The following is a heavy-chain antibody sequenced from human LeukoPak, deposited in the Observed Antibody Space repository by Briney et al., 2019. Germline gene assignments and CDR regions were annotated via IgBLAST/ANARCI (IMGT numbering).Heavy chain of an antibody. CDR2: ISYDGSNK. CDR3: ARDREMATIWRIWYYFDY. CDR1: GFTFSSYA. Sequence: GRSLRLSCAASGFTFSSYAMHWVRQAPGKGLEWVAVISYDGSNKYYADSVKGRFTIPRDNSKNTLYLQMNSLRAEDTAVYYCARDREMATIWRIWYYFDYWGQGTLVTVSS. D-gene: IGHD5-24*01. V-gene: IGHV3-30-3*01. J-gene: IGHJ4*02.